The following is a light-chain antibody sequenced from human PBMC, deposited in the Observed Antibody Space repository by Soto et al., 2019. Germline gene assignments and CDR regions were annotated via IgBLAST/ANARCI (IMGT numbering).Light chain of an antibody. Sequence: EVVMTQSPATVSVSPGEGVTLSCRASQTISNDLAWYQQKPGQAPRLLIYGSSPRATGVPARFSGGGSGTEFTLTLSSLPSEDFAFYYCQQNNKWPPVTFGGGTKVEIK. J-gene: IGKJ4*01. CDR1: QTISND. CDR3: QQNNKWPPVT. V-gene: IGKV3-15*01. CDR2: GSS.